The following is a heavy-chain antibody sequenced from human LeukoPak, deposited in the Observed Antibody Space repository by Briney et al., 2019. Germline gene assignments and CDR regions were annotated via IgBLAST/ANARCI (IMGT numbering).Heavy chain of an antibody. CDR3: AREADYDGVFDY. Sequence: ASVKVSCKASRYTFTGYYMHWVRQAPGQGLEWMGWINPNSGGTNYAQKFQGRVTMTRDTSISTAYMELSRLRSDDTAVYYCAREADYDGVFDYWGQGTLVTVSS. V-gene: IGHV1-2*02. CDR2: INPNSGGT. D-gene: IGHD4-17*01. CDR1: RYTFTGYY. J-gene: IGHJ4*02.